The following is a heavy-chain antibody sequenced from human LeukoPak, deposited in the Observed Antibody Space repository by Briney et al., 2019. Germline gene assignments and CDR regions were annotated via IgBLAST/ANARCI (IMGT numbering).Heavy chain of an antibody. Sequence: ASVKVSCKASGGTFSSYAISWVRQAPGQGLEWMGGIIPIFGTANYAQKFQGRVTITADESTSTAYMELSSLRSEDTAVYYCASLGEYYYDSSGDPAQYYFDYWGQGTLVTVSS. CDR2: IIPIFGTA. CDR1: GGTFSSYA. V-gene: IGHV1-69*13. D-gene: IGHD3-22*01. J-gene: IGHJ4*02. CDR3: ASLGEYYYDSSGDPAQYYFDY.